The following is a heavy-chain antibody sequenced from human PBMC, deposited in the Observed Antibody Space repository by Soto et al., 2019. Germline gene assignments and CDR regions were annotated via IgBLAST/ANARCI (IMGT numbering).Heavy chain of an antibody. CDR2: IHYSGST. Sequence: QVHLQESGPGLVKPSQTLSLTCSVSGDSISSGGYYWSWIRKHPGKGLEWIGYIHYSGSTYYSPSLKSHVSISIDTSKNQFSLKLSSVTAADTAMYYCARHYYGSGSYYDYWGQGTLVTVSS. CDR3: ARHYYGSGSYYDY. D-gene: IGHD3-10*01. CDR1: GDSISSGGYY. V-gene: IGHV4-31*01. J-gene: IGHJ4*02.